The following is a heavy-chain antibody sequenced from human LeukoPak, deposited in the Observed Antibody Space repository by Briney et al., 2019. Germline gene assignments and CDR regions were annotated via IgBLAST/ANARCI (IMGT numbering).Heavy chain of an antibody. CDR2: ISSDGRST. Sequence: PGGSLRLSCAASGFTFSSYGMNRVRQAPGKGLVWVSRISSDGRSTNYADSVKGRFIISRDNADNSLYLQMSSLRAEDTAVYYCAREASNGIFKDFDYWGQGTLVTVSS. J-gene: IGHJ4*02. D-gene: IGHD1-14*01. V-gene: IGHV3-74*01. CDR1: GFTFSSYG. CDR3: AREASNGIFKDFDY.